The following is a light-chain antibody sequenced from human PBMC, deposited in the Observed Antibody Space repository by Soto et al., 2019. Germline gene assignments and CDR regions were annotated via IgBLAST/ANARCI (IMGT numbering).Light chain of an antibody. CDR2: DAS. Sequence: DIQMTQSPSTLSASXXXXXXXXXWASQSISSWLAWYQQKPGKAPKLLIYDASSLESGVPSRFSGSGSGTEFTLTISSLQPDDFATYYCQQYDSYSWTFGQGTKV. CDR1: QSISSW. V-gene: IGKV1-5*01. J-gene: IGKJ1*01. CDR3: QQYDSYSWT.